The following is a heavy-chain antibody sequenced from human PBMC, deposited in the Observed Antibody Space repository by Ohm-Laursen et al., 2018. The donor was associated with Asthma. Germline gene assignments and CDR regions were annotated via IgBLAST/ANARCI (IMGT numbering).Heavy chain of an antibody. J-gene: IGHJ4*02. CDR3: AVSIYAYGEGAY. CDR1: GFTFSSYA. D-gene: IGHD3-10*01. V-gene: IGHV3-7*05. Sequence: SLRLSCSASGFTFSSYAMSWVRQAPGRGLEWVANINQDGSIWGYVDSVKGRFAISRDNAHNSLYLQMNSLRAEDTAFYYCAVSIYAYGEGAYWGQGTLVTASS. CDR2: INQDGSIW.